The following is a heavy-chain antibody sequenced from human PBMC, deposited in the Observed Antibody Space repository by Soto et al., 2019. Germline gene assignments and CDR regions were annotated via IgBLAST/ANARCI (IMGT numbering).Heavy chain of an antibody. V-gene: IGHV4-39*07. D-gene: IGHD5-18*01. CDR3: ARDHPHSYGVYYFDY. Sequence: SETLSLTCTFSGGSISSSSYYWGWIRQPPGKGLEWIGSIFYSGSTYYNPSLKSRVTISVDTSKNQVSLKVNSVTAADTAVYYCARDHPHSYGVYYFDYWGQGTPVTVSS. J-gene: IGHJ4*02. CDR1: GGSISSSSYY. CDR2: IFYSGST.